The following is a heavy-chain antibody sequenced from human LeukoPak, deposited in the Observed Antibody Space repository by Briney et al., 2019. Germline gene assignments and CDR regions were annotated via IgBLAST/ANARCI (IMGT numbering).Heavy chain of an antibody. Sequence: GASVKVSCKASGGTFNSYTISWVRQAPGQGLEWMGRIIPILGIANYAQKFQGRVTITADKSTSTAYMELSSLRSEDTAVYYCARDQDYYDSSGYPYYFDYWGQGTLVTVSS. D-gene: IGHD3-22*01. J-gene: IGHJ4*02. V-gene: IGHV1-69*04. CDR2: IIPILGIA. CDR3: ARDQDYYDSSGYPYYFDY. CDR1: GGTFNSYT.